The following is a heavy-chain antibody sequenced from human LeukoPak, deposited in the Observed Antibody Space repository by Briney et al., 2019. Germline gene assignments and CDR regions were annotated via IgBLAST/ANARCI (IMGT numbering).Heavy chain of an antibody. CDR2: IKSKTDGGTT. CDR3: TQGGTKAYS. J-gene: IGHJ4*02. CDR1: GFTFSNVW. V-gene: IGHV3-15*01. D-gene: IGHD3-16*01. Sequence: PGGSLRLSCAASGFTFSNVWMNWVRQAPGKGLEWVGRIKSKTDGGTTDYAAPVKGRFTISRDDSEKALSLQMNSLKSEDTAVYYSTQGGTKAYSWGQGTLVTVSS.